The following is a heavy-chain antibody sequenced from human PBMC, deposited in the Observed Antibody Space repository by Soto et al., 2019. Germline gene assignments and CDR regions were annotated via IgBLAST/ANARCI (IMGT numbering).Heavy chain of an antibody. CDR3: ARDPLDYYYGMDV. Sequence: GVSLRLSCAASGFTFSDYDMSWIRQAPGKGLEWVSVISYDGSNKYYADSVKGRFTISRDNSKNTLYLQMNSLRAEDTAVYYCARDPLDYYYGMDVWGQGPTVTVSS. CDR2: ISYDGSNK. V-gene: IGHV3-30-3*01. J-gene: IGHJ6*02. CDR1: GFTFSDYD.